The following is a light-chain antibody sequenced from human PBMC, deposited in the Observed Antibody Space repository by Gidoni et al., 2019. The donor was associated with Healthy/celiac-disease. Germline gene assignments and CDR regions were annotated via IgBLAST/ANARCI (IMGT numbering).Light chain of an antibody. V-gene: IGKV1-9*01. CDR2: AAS. CDR1: QGISSY. J-gene: IGKJ3*01. CDR3: QQLNSYPFT. Sequence: DIQLTQYPSFLSASVGDRVTITCRASQGISSYLAWYQQKPGKAPKLLIYAASTWQSGVPSRFSGSGSGTEFTLTISSLQPEDFATYYCQQLNSYPFTFXPXTKVDIK.